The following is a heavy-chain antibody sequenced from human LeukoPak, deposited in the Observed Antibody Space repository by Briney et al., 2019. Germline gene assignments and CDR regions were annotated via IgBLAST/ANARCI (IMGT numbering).Heavy chain of an antibody. V-gene: IGHV4-31*03. CDR1: GGSISSGGYY. D-gene: IGHD2-15*01. J-gene: IGHJ3*02. CDR3: ARDRGGAFDI. Sequence: PSETLSLTCTVSGGSISSGGYYWSWIRQHPGKGLEWIGYIYYSGSTYYNPSLKSRVTISVDTSKNQFSLKLSPVTAADTAVYYCARDRGGAFDIWGQGTMVTVSS. CDR2: IYYSGST.